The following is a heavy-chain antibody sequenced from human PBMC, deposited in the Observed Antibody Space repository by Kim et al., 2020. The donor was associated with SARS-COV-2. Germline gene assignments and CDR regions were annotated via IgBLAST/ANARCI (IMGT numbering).Heavy chain of an antibody. CDR2: ITGDGGST. J-gene: IGHJ5*01. D-gene: IGHD2-2*01. V-gene: IGHV3-20*01. Sequence: GGSLRLSCEGSGFMFNIFGMSWVRQVPGKGLEWVSGITGDGGSTGYADSVKGRFTISRDNARNSLYLQMDSLRAEDTALYHCTRGYCSSTSCLGWFESWGQETLVTVSS. CDR1: GFMFNIFG. CDR3: TRGYCSSTSCLGWFES.